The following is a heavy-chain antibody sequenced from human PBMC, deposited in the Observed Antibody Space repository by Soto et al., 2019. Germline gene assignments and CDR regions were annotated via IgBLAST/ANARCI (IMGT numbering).Heavy chain of an antibody. V-gene: IGHV3-74*01. CDR2: INSDGTRT. CDR3: GRDRFTNVGEFSPIDS. Sequence: VQLVESGGGLVQPGGSLRLSCAASGFTFRNHRLHWVRQAPGKGLVWVSRINSDGTRTSYADSVKGRFTVSRDNAKNTLYLQMNSLRAEDTAVYYCGRDRFTNVGEFSPIDSWGQGTLITVSS. D-gene: IGHD3-16*02. CDR1: GFTFRNHR. J-gene: IGHJ4*02.